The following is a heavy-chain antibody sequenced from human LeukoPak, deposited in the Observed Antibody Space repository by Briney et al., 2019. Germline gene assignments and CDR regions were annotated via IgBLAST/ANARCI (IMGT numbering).Heavy chain of an antibody. D-gene: IGHD6-19*01. CDR1: GYTFTGYY. CDR3: ARARDIAVAGFDY. V-gene: IGHV1-2*02. Sequence: ASVKVSCKAPGYTFTGYYMHWVRQAPGQGLEWMGWINPNSGGTNYAQKFQGRVTMTRDTSISTAYMELSRLRSDDTAVYYCARARDIAVAGFDYWGQGTLVTVSS. CDR2: INPNSGGT. J-gene: IGHJ4*02.